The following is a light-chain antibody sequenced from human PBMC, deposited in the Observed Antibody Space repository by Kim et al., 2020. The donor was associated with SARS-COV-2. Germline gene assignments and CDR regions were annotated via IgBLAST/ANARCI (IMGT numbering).Light chain of an antibody. CDR2: DAS. Sequence: EIVLTQSPATLSLSPGERATLSCRAGQSVGSSLAWYQQKPGQAPRLLIYDASNRATGIPARFSGSGSGTDFTLTISSLEPEDFAVYYCQHRSILPAGNFGQGTELEI. J-gene: IGKJ2*02. CDR3: QHRSILPAGN. CDR1: QSVGSS. V-gene: IGKV3-11*01.